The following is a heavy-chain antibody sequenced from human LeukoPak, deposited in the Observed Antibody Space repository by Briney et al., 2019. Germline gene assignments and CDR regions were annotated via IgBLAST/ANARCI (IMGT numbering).Heavy chain of an antibody. D-gene: IGHD4-11*01. V-gene: IGHV3-48*01. CDR3: ARRQTTVTKGRDYFDY. J-gene: IGHJ4*02. CDR2: ISSSSSTI. Sequence: GGSLRLSCAASGFTFDDFGMSWVRQAPGKGLEWVSYISSSSSTIYYADSVKGRFTISRDNAKNSLYLQMNSLRAEDTAVYYCARRQTTVTKGRDYFDYWGQGTLVTVSS. CDR1: GFTFDDFG.